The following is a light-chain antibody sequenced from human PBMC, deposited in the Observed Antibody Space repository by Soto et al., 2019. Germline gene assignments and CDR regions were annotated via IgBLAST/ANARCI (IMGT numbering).Light chain of an antibody. CDR2: AAS. CDR3: LQDYNFPLT. V-gene: IGKV1-6*01. Sequence: AIQMTQSPSSLSASVGDRVTITCRASQAIRNDVGWYQQKPGRAPKLLIYAASSLQSGVPSRFSGSGSGTDFTLTISSLQPEDFATYYCLQDYNFPLTFGQGTKVEIK. CDR1: QAIRND. J-gene: IGKJ1*01.